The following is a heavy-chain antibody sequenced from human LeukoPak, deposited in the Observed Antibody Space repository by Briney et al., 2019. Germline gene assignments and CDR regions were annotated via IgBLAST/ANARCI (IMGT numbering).Heavy chain of an antibody. CDR2: IYPDDSDT. CDR1: GYTFKYYW. J-gene: IGHJ4*02. V-gene: IGHV5-51*01. Sequence: GESLKISCTGSGYTFKYYWIGWVRQMPGKGLEWMGIIYPDDSDTKYSPSLRGQVTISADKSISTAYLQWNSLKASDTAMYFCARHMGGYSNSPFDYWGQGTLVTVSS. CDR3: ARHMGGYSNSPFDY. D-gene: IGHD6-13*01.